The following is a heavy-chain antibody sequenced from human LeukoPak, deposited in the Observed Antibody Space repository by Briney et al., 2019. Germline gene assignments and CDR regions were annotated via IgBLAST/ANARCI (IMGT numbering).Heavy chain of an antibody. CDR1: GFTFSSYW. V-gene: IGHV3-7*01. CDR3: ARGSTYYDSSGQVPFDY. Sequence: GGSLRLSCAASGFTFSSYWMNWARQAPGKGLEWVASINHNGNVNYYVDSVKGRFTISRDNAKNSLYLQMSNLRAEDTAVYYCARGSTYYDSSGQVPFDYWGQGTLVTVSS. CDR2: INHNGNVN. D-gene: IGHD3-22*01. J-gene: IGHJ4*02.